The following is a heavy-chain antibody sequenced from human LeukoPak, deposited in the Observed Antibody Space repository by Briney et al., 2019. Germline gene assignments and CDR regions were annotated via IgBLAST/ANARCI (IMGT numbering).Heavy chain of an antibody. CDR1: GFTFSSYS. CDR2: LNWDGGTT. Sequence: GGSLRLSCAASGFTFSSYSMNWVRQAPGKGLEWVSGLNWDGGTTGHADSVKGRFTISRDNAKNSLYLQMSSLRAEDTALYYCARAQTYGDYRLLLDYWGQGTLVTVSS. V-gene: IGHV3-20*04. CDR3: ARAQTYGDYRLLLDY. J-gene: IGHJ4*02. D-gene: IGHD4-17*01.